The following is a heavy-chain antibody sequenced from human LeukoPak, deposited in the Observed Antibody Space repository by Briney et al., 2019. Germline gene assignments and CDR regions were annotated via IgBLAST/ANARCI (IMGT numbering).Heavy chain of an antibody. Sequence: GASVKVSCKASVYTFTGYYMHWVRQAPGQGLAWMGWINHNSGGTNYAQKFQGRVTMTRDTSISTAYMELSRLRSDDTAVYYCAIIGRTRFVDYWGQGTLVTVSS. V-gene: IGHV1-2*02. D-gene: IGHD1/OR15-1a*01. CDR1: VYTFTGYY. J-gene: IGHJ4*02. CDR2: INHNSGGT. CDR3: AIIGRTRFVDY.